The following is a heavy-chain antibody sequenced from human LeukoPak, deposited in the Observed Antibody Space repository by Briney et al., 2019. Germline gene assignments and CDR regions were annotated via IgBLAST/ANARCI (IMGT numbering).Heavy chain of an antibody. CDR3: ARNSPYRYAAYYSSMDV. CDR2: IKQDGSEK. CDR1: GFTSSSYW. Sequence: GGSLRLSCAASGFTSSSYWMSGVRQAPGKGLEWVANIKQDGSEKNYVDCVKGRFTISRDNAKNSMYLQLNSLRAEDTAVYYCARNSPYRYAAYYSSMDVWGKGTAVTVSS. D-gene: IGHD2-2*01. V-gene: IGHV3-7*01. J-gene: IGHJ6*03.